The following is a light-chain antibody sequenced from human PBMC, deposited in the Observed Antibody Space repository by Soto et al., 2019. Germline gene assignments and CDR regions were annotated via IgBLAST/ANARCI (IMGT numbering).Light chain of an antibody. Sequence: EIVMTQSPVTLSVSPGERATLSYRASQSISSNLAWYQHKPGQAPRLLIFSASTRATDVPARFSGSGSGTEFTLTISSLQSEDFAVYYCLQHNNWPRTFGQGTKVEVK. CDR2: SAS. CDR3: LQHNNWPRT. J-gene: IGKJ1*01. CDR1: QSISSN. V-gene: IGKV3-15*01.